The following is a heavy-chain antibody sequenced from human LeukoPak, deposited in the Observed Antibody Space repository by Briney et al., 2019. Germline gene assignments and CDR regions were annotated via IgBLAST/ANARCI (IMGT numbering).Heavy chain of an antibody. D-gene: IGHD2-2*01. Sequence: PSETLSLTCTVSGGSISSSSYYWGWIRQPPGKGLEWIGSIYYSGSTYYNPSLKSRVTISVDTSKNQFSLKLSSVTAADTAVYYCARGYCSSTSCPNWFDPWGQGTMVTVSS. CDR3: ARGYCSSTSCPNWFDP. CDR1: GGSISSSSYY. V-gene: IGHV4-39*01. CDR2: IYYSGST. J-gene: IGHJ5*02.